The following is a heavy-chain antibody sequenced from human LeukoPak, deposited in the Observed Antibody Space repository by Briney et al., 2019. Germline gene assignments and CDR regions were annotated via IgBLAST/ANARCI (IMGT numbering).Heavy chain of an antibody. V-gene: IGHV1-2*04. Sequence: ASVKVSCKASGYTFTGYYMHWVRQAPGQGLEWMGWINPNSGGTNYAQKFQGWVTMTRDTSISTAYMELSRLRSDDTAVYYCASIPSPYFEGGVIVKANYYFDYWGQGTLVTVSS. D-gene: IGHD3-16*02. J-gene: IGHJ4*02. CDR3: ASIPSPYFEGGVIVKANYYFDY. CDR1: GYTFTGYY. CDR2: INPNSGGT.